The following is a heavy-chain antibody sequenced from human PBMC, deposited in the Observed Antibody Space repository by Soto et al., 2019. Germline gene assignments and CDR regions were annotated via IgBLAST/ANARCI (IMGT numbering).Heavy chain of an antibody. Sequence: APVKVSCKASGDTFTFDSINWVRQAPGLGLEWMGRINPILSMSNYAQRFQGRVTMTADKSTSTAYMELSSLRSEDTAMYYCASSYGSGYRAFDYWGQGALVTLSS. CDR1: GDTFTFDS. V-gene: IGHV1-69*02. J-gene: IGHJ4*02. CDR3: ASSYGSGYRAFDY. CDR2: INPILSMS. D-gene: IGHD3-10*01.